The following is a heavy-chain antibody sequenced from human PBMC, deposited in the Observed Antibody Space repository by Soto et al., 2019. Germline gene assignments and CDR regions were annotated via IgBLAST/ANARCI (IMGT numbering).Heavy chain of an antibody. V-gene: IGHV4-34*01. CDR3: ARGGGIVVVPAATRYYYYGMDV. CDR1: GGSFSGYS. J-gene: IGHJ6*02. Sequence: SETLSLTCAVYGGSFSGYSFLFVRQPPGKGLEWSGEINHSGSTNDNPSLKSRVTISVDTSKNQCSLKLSSCTAADTAVYYGARGGGIVVVPAATRYYYYGMDVWGQGTTVTVSS. D-gene: IGHD2-2*01. CDR2: INHSGST.